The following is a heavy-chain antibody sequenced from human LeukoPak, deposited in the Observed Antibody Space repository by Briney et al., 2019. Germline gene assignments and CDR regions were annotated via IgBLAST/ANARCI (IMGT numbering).Heavy chain of an antibody. Sequence: SETLSLTCTVSGDSISSSDFYWGWIRRPPGKGLEWIALINYSGRTFYNPSLESRVTISVDMSKNQFSLRLNSVTAADTVVYYCARRRKDLNWFDPWGQGTLVTVSS. V-gene: IGHV4-39*01. CDR2: INYSGRT. CDR1: GDSISSSDFY. CDR3: ARRRKDLNWFDP. J-gene: IGHJ5*02.